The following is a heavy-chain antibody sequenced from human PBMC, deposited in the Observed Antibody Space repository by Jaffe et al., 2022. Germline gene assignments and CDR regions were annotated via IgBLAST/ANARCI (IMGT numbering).Heavy chain of an antibody. CDR2: FRHSVST. J-gene: IGHJ3*02. CDR1: GSSISSAYY. Sequence: QEQLQESGPGLVKPSETLSLTCAVSGSSISSAYYWAWIRQPPGKGLEWIASFRHSVSTYYNPSLKSRVTVSVDTSENHFSLKLSSVTAADTALYYCARPIVPSTRVAFHIWGQGTMVTVSS. CDR3: ARPIVPSTRVAFHI. V-gene: IGHV4-38-2*01. D-gene: IGHD2-2*01.